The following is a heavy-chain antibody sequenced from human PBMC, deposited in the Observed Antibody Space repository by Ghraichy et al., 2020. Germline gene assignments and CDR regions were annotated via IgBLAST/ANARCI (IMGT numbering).Heavy chain of an antibody. V-gene: IGHV4-4*02. CDR1: GDSMRSRAW. CDR2: IYHSGTA. D-gene: IGHD3-10*01. CDR3: AKGPYYGTVRLWIDP. J-gene: IGHJ5*02. Sequence: SETLSLTCTVSGDSMRSRAWWSWVRQSPGKGLEWIGEIYHSGTANYNPSLKSRVSMSVDKSKNQFSLELTSVTAADTAVYFCAKGPYYGTVRLWIDPWGQGTKVTFSS.